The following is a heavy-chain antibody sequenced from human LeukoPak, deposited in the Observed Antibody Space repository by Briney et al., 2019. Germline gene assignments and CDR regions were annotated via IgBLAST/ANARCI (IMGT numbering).Heavy chain of an antibody. Sequence: GGSLRLSCAASGFTFSSYAMSWVRQAPGKGLEWVSAISGSGGSIYYADSVKGRFTISRDNSKNTLYLQMNSLRAEDTAVYYCAKAPLCGGDCYSVDRLDYWGQGTLVTVPS. CDR2: ISGSGGSI. D-gene: IGHD2-21*02. J-gene: IGHJ4*02. V-gene: IGHV3-23*01. CDR1: GFTFSSYA. CDR3: AKAPLCGGDCYSVDRLDY.